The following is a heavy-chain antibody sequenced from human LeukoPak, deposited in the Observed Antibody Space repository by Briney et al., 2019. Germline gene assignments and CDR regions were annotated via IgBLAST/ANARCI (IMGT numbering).Heavy chain of an antibody. J-gene: IGHJ4*02. V-gene: IGHV3-74*01. D-gene: IGHD1-26*01. Sequence: PGGSLRLSCVASGLNFTNYGMMWVRQAPGKGLVWVSYIDGDGRTTTYADSVKGRFTISRDNAKNTLYLQMNSLRAEDTAMYYCARNYNGMSCWGQGTLVIVSS. CDR3: ARNYNGMSC. CDR2: IDGDGRTT. CDR1: GLNFTNYG.